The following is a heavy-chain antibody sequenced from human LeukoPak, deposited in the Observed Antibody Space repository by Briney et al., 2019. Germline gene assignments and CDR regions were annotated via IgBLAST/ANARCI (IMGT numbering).Heavy chain of an antibody. V-gene: IGHV3-30*03. J-gene: IGHJ5*02. CDR1: GFTFTSYG. CDR2: ISSDGNNK. D-gene: IGHD6-19*01. Sequence: GGSLRLSCAASGFTFTSYGMHWVRQAPGKGLEWVALISSDGNNKYYADSVKGRFTISRDNSKDTLYLQMNSLRAEDTAVYYCARGVGWPWGQGTLVTVSS. CDR3: ARGVGWP.